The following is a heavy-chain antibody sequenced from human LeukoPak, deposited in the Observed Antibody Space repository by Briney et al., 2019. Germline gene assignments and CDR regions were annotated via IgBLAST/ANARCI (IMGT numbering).Heavy chain of an antibody. CDR1: GYTFTSYY. CDR2: INPSGGST. V-gene: IGHV1-46*01. J-gene: IGHJ4*02. D-gene: IGHD3-9*01. CDR3: ARSGVPYYDILTGYPFDY. Sequence: GASVKVSCKASGYTFTSYYMHWVQQAPGQGLEWMGIINPSGGSTSYAQKFQGRVTMTRDTSTSTVYMELSSLRSEDTAVYYCARSGVPYYDILTGYPFDYWGQGTLVTVSS.